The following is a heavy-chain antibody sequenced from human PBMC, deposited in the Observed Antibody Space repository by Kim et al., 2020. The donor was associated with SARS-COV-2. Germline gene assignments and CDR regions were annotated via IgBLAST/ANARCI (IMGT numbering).Heavy chain of an antibody. CDR2: IKQDGSET. V-gene: IGHV3-7*01. CDR3: ARTRGSGDPDYFDY. CDR1: GFTFSGYW. D-gene: IGHD2-15*01. Sequence: GGSLRLSCAASGFTFSGYWMSWVRQAPGKGLEWVANIKQDGSETYYVDSVKGRFSISRDNAKNSLYLQMYSLRAEDTAVYYCARTRGSGDPDYFDYWGQGTLVTVSS. J-gene: IGHJ4*02.